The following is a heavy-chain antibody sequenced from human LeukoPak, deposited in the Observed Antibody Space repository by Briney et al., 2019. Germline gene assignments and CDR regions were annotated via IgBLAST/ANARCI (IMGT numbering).Heavy chain of an antibody. J-gene: IGHJ4*02. CDR1: GYTFTGYY. CDR2: INPNSGGT. V-gene: IGHV1-2*02. CDR3: ARGGILTGYYLPDFDY. D-gene: IGHD3-9*01. Sequence: GASVKVSCKASGYTFTGYYMHWVRQAPGQGLEWMGWINPNSGGTNYAQKFQGRVTMTRDTSISTAYMELSRLRSDDTAVYYCARGGILTGYYLPDFDYWGQGTLVTVSS.